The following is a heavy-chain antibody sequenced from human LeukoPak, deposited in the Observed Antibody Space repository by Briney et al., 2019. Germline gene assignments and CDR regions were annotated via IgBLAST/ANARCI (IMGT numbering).Heavy chain of an antibody. D-gene: IGHD1-26*01. J-gene: IGHJ4*02. CDR2: ISSSSSYI. CDR3: ARARYSGSYQEAIDY. V-gene: IGHV3-21*01. CDR1: GFTFSSYS. Sequence: GGSLRLSCAASGFTFSSYSMNWVRQAPGKGLEWDSSISSSSSYIYYADSVKGRVTISRDNAKNSLYLQMNSLRAEDTAVYYCARARYSGSYQEAIDYWGQGTLVTVSS.